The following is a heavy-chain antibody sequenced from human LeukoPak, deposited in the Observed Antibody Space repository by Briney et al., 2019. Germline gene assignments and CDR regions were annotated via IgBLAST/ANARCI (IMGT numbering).Heavy chain of an antibody. CDR3: ASPAAAGTEAEYFQH. CDR1: GFTFSSYW. Sequence: PGGSLRLSCAASGFTFSSYWMSWVRQAPGKGLEWVANIKQDGSEKYYVDSVKGRFTISRDNAKNSLYLQMNSLRAEDTAAYYCASPAAAGTEAEYFQHWGQGTLVTVSS. J-gene: IGHJ1*01. D-gene: IGHD6-13*01. CDR2: IKQDGSEK. V-gene: IGHV3-7*01.